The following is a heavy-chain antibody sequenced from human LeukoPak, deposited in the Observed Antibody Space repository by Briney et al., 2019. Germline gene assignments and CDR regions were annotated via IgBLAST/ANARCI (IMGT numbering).Heavy chain of an antibody. V-gene: IGHV3-7*02. D-gene: IGHD5-18*01. CDR2: MKQDGSEK. CDR1: GFNFRTYW. CDR3: VRSARDSEYTNMDY. Sequence: HPGGSLRLSCATSGFNFRTYWMTWVRQAPGKGLEWVANMKQDGSEKNYVDSVKGRFTISRDNDKNSLYLQMNSLRVEDTAVYYCVRSARDSEYTNMDYWGQGTLVTVSS. J-gene: IGHJ4*02.